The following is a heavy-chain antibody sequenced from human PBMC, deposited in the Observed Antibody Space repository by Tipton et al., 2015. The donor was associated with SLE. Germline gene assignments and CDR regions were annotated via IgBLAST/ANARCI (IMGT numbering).Heavy chain of an antibody. D-gene: IGHD1-26*01. CDR1: GGSISSSSYY. V-gene: IGHV4-39*01. CDR3: ARCPVGATLYNWFDP. Sequence: TLSLTCTVSGGSISSSSYYWGWIRQPPGKGLEWIGNIYHSGGTYYNPSLKSRVTISVDTSKNQFSLKLSSVTAADTAVYYCARCPVGATLYNWFDPWGQGTLVTVSS. J-gene: IGHJ5*02. CDR2: IYHSGGT.